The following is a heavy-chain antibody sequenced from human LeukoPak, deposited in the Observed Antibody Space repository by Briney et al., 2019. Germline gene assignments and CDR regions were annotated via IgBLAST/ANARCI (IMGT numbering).Heavy chain of an antibody. J-gene: IGHJ4*02. CDR1: GFTFNNYG. Sequence: PGGSLRLSCPASGFTFNNYGVTWVRQAPGKGLEWVSVISGDGGTTFYAPFLKGRFTISRDNSKNTVYLQMSSLRAEDTAIYSCARVRSGYYLDTWGQGTLVTVSS. V-gene: IGHV3-23*01. CDR2: ISGDGGTT. D-gene: IGHD3-3*01. CDR3: ARVRSGYYLDT.